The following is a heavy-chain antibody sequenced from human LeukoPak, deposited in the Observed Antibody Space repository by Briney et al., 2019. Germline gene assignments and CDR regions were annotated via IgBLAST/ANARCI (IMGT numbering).Heavy chain of an antibody. CDR1: GFTFSDSY. CDR2: ISGSGHDI. Sequence: GGSLRLSCAASGFTFSDSYMTWVRQAPGKGVEWVAYISGSGHDINYSDSVKGRFTISRDNAKNSLYLQMSSLGVEDTAVYYCTRDPRHFDSCGQGTLVTVSS. CDR3: TRDPRHFDS. D-gene: IGHD6-6*01. V-gene: IGHV3-11*04. J-gene: IGHJ5*01.